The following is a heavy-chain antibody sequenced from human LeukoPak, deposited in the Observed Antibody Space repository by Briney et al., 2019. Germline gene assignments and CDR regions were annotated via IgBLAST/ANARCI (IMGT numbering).Heavy chain of an antibody. D-gene: IGHD6-19*01. Sequence: SETLSLTCAVYGGSFSGYYWSWIRQPPGKGLEWIGEINHSGSTNYNPSLKSRVTISVDTSKNQFSLKLSSVTAADTAVYYCARQPEGWYGSYYYYMDVWGKGTTVTISS. CDR2: INHSGST. J-gene: IGHJ6*03. CDR3: ARQPEGWYGSYYYYMDV. V-gene: IGHV4-34*01. CDR1: GGSFSGYY.